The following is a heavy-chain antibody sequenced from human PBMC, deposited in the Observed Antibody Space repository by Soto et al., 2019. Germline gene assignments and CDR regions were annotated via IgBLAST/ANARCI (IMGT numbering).Heavy chain of an antibody. CDR3: ARTDYCSGGSCYGRNWFDP. CDR1: GGSISSSSYY. CDR2: IYYSGSA. V-gene: IGHV4-39*01. Sequence: SETLSLTCTVSGGSISSSSYYWGWIRQPPGKGLEWIGSIYYSGSAYSNPSLKSRVTISVDTSKNQFSLKLSSVTAADTAVYYCARTDYCSGGSCYGRNWFDPWGQGTLVTVSS. J-gene: IGHJ5*02. D-gene: IGHD2-15*01.